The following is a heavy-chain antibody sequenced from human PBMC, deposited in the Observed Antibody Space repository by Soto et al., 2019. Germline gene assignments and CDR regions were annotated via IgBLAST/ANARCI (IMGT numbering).Heavy chain of an antibody. CDR3: ARYGGYCSSTSCHDAFDI. CDR1: GGTFSSYA. D-gene: IGHD2-2*01. J-gene: IGHJ3*02. Sequence: SVKVSCKASGGTFSSYAISWVRQAPGQGLEWMGGIIPIFGTANYAQKFQGRVTITADESTSTAYMELSSLRSDDTAVFYCARYGGYCSSTSCHDAFDIWGQGTMVTVSS. V-gene: IGHV1-69*13. CDR2: IIPIFGTA.